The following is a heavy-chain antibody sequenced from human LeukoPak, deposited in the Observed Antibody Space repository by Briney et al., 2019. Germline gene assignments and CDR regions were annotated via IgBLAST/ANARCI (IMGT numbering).Heavy chain of an antibody. J-gene: IGHJ6*03. CDR1: GYTFTSYD. D-gene: IGHD1-26*01. CDR3: ARASMEWELPYVSYYYMDV. CDR2: MNPNSGNT. V-gene: IGHV1-8*01. Sequence: GASVKVSCKASGYTFTSYDTNWVRQATGQGLEWMGWMNPNSGNTGYAQKFQGRVTMTRNTSISTAYMELSSLRSEDTAVYYCARASMEWELPYVSYYYMDVWGKGTTVTISS.